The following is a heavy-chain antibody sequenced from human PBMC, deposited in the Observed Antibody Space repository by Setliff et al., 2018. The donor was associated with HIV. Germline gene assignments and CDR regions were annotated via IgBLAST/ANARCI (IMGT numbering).Heavy chain of an antibody. Sequence: GESLKISCKGSGTSFTNYWIGWVRQLPGKGLEWMGIIYPRDSDTRYSPSFQGQVTISADKSISTAYLQWTSLKASDTAMYYCARSHRLAAAGTIQYYYYGMDVWGQGTTVTVSS. J-gene: IGHJ6*02. V-gene: IGHV5-51*01. D-gene: IGHD6-13*01. CDR1: GTSFTNYW. CDR2: IYPRDSDT. CDR3: ARSHRLAAAGTIQYYYYGMDV.